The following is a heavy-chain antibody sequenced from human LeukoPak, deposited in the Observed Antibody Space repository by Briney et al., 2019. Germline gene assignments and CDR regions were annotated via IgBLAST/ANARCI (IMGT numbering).Heavy chain of an antibody. V-gene: IGHV4-39*02. CDR2: IYHSGST. Sequence: SETLSLTCTVSGGTIISSGYYWGWIRQPPGKGLEWIGSIYHSGSTYYNPSLKSRVTISVDTSKNQFSLNLSSVTAADTAVYYCARDLFDSTLGDYWGQGILVTVSS. CDR3: ARDLFDSTLGDY. D-gene: IGHD3-22*01. J-gene: IGHJ4*02. CDR1: GGTIISSGYY.